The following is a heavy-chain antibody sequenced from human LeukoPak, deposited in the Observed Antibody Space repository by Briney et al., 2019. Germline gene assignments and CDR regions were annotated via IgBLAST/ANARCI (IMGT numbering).Heavy chain of an antibody. J-gene: IGHJ4*02. Sequence: SQTLSLTRTVSGGSISSGGYYWSWIRQPPGKGLEWIGSIYYSGSTYYNPSLKSRVTISVDTSKNQFSLKLSSVTAADTAVYYCARTFTVHYGSGSYYSFDYWGQGTLVTVSS. D-gene: IGHD3-10*01. V-gene: IGHV4-39*01. CDR3: ARTFTVHYGSGSYYSFDY. CDR1: GGSISSGGYY. CDR2: IYYSGST.